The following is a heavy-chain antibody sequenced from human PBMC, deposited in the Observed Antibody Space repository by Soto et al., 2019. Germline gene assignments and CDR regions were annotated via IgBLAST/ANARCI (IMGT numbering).Heavy chain of an antibody. J-gene: IGHJ6*03. CDR2: IYYSGST. Sequence: QVQLQESGPGLVKPSQTLSLTCTVSVGSISSGGYYWSWIRQHPGKGLEWIGYIYYSGSTYYNTYLKSKVTISVDTSKNQFSLKLISVTAADTAVYHRARAPGRYYYMDVWGKGTTVTVSS. V-gene: IGHV4-31*01. CDR1: VGSISSGGYY. CDR3: ARAPGRYYYMDV.